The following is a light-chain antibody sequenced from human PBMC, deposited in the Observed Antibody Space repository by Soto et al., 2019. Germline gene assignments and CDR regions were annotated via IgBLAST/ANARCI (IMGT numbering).Light chain of an antibody. CDR2: AAS. CDR3: QKYDGAPLT. CDR1: QDINIY. J-gene: IGKJ4*01. V-gene: IGKV1-27*01. Sequence: DIQMTQSPSSLSASVGGRVTITCRAGQDINIYLAWYQQKPGKVPKLLISAASTLQSGVPSRFSGSGSGTDFTLTISSLQPEDVATYYCQKYDGAPLTFGGGTKVEIK.